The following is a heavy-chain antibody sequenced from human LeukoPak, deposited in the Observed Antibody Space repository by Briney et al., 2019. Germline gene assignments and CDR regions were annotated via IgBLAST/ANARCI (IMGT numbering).Heavy chain of an antibody. CDR1: GFTFSSYN. V-gene: IGHV3-21*01. CDR3: ARASTSGITIFGVVAYFDY. D-gene: IGHD3-3*01. CDR2: ISSSSSYI. J-gene: IGHJ4*02. Sequence: PGGTLRLSCAASGFTFSSYNMNWVRQAPGKGLEWVSSISSSSSYIYYADSVKGRFTISRDNAKNSLYLQMISLRAEDTAVYYCARASTSGITIFGVVAYFDYWGQGTLVTVSS.